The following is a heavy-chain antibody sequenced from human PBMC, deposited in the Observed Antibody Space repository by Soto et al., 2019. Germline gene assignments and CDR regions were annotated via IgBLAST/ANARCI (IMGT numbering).Heavy chain of an antibody. CDR1: GYIFTSYW. V-gene: IGHV5-10-1*01. Sequence: PGESLKISCNGSGYIFTSYWISWVRQMPGKGLEWMGRIDPSDSYTNYSPSFQGHVTISADKSISTAYLQWSSLKASDTAMYYCASQSSYYYGSGSYLSYWGQGTLVTVS. D-gene: IGHD3-10*01. CDR3: ASQSSYYYGSGSYLSY. CDR2: IDPSDSYT. J-gene: IGHJ4*02.